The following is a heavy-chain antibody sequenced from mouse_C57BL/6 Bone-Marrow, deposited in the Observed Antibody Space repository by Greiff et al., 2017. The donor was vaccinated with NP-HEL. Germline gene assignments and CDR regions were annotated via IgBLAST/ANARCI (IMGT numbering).Heavy chain of an antibody. CDR1: GFTFSSYG. V-gene: IGHV5-6*01. CDR2: ISSGGSYT. D-gene: IGHD1-2*01. CDR3: ARHPLLPYYFDY. Sequence: EVKLVESGGDLVKPGGSLKLSCAASGFTFSSYGMSWVRQTPDKRLEWVATISSGGSYTYYPDRVKGRFTISRDNAKNTLYLQMSSLKSEDTAMYYCARHPLLPYYFDYWGQGTTLTVSS. J-gene: IGHJ2*01.